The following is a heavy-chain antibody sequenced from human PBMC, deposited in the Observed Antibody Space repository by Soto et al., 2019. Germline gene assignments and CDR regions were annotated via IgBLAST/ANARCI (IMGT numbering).Heavy chain of an antibody. J-gene: IGHJ4*02. D-gene: IGHD6-19*01. CDR1: GDTMIGFY. CDR2: GYSDGST. V-gene: IGHV4-4*07. Sequence: HVQLRESGPGLVRPSETLSLTCSVSGDTMIGFYWNWYRQPAGTGLEWIGRGYSDGSTNYNPSLKSRLNISVDTSEQQFSLSLSSVTAADTAVYYCTRDDVNDNTVAGLGRYFDDWCEGTLGTVSS. CDR3: TRDDVNDNTVAGLGRYFDD.